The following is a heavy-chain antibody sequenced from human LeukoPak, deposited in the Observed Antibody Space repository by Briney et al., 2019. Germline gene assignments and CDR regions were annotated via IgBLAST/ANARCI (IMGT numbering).Heavy chain of an antibody. V-gene: IGHV3-15*01. CDR3: TTAGYSRYA. CDR1: GFNFTNAW. CDR2: IKSETDGGTI. D-gene: IGHD6-13*01. Sequence: GGSLRLSCAASGFNFTNAWMTWVRQAPGKGLEWVGRIKSETDGGTIHYGAPVKGRFTISRDDSKNTLYLQMNSLKTEDTAVYYCTTAGYSRYAGGQGTLVTVSS. J-gene: IGHJ4*02.